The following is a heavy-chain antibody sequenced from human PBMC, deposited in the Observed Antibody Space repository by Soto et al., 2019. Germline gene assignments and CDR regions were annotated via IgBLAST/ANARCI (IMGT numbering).Heavy chain of an antibody. J-gene: IGHJ4*03. CDR2: ISGDSGNT. CDR3: XXXGVAAGNINFDY. V-gene: IGHV1-3*01. D-gene: IGHD6-19*01. CDR1: GYMFTKSA. Sequence: QVHLVQSGAEVKKPGASVKVSCKASGYMFTKSAMHWVRQAPGQRLEWMGWISGDSGNTKYSPKLQDRVTITRDTSASTAYMELSSLRSEDTAXXXXXXXGVAAGNINFDYWGQGTLVTVSS.